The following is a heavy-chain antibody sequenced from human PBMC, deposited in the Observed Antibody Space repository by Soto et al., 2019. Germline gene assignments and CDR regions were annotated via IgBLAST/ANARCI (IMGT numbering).Heavy chain of an antibody. D-gene: IGHD5-12*01. CDR1: GGSISSGGYS. J-gene: IGHJ4*02. CDR2: IYHSGST. Sequence: QLQLQESGSGLVKPSQTLSLTCAVSGGSISSGGYSWSWIRQPPGKGLEWIGYIYHSGSTYYNPPLKSRVSISVDTSKNQFSLKLSSVTAADTAVYYCAAGGGLPRYYWGQGTLVTVSS. CDR3: AAGGGLPRYY. V-gene: IGHV4-30-2*01.